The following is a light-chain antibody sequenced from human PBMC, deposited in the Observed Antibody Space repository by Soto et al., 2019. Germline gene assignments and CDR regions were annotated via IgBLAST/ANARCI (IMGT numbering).Light chain of an antibody. CDR1: QSVSSY. Sequence: EIVLTQSQGTLSLSPGERATLSCRASQSVSSYLAWYQQKPGQAPRLLIYGASTRATGIPARFSGSGSGTEFTLTISSLQSEDFAVYYCQQYNNWPPITFGQGTRLEIK. CDR2: GAS. CDR3: QQYNNWPPIT. V-gene: IGKV3-15*01. J-gene: IGKJ5*01.